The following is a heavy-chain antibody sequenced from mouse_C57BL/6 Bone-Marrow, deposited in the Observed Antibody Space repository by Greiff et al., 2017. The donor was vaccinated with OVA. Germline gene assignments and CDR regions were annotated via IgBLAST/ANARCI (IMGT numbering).Heavy chain of an antibody. V-gene: IGHV6-6*01. CDR2: IRNKANNHAT. CDR3: TGYDGYYLFAY. D-gene: IGHD2-3*01. Sequence: EVKLVESGGGLVQPGGSMKLSCAASGFTFSDAWMDWVRQSPEKGLEWVAEIRNKANNHATYYAVSGKGRLTISRDDSKSSVYLHMSSLRAEDAGIYYCTGYDGYYLFAYWGQGTLVTVSA. J-gene: IGHJ3*01. CDR1: GFTFSDAW.